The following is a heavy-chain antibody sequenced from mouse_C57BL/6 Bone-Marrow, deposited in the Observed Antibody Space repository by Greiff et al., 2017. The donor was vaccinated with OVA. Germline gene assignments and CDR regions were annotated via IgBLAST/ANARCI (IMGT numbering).Heavy chain of an antibody. CDR1: GYTFTSYT. CDR3: ARSRYMRAWFAY. J-gene: IGHJ3*01. CDR2: INPSSGYT. D-gene: IGHD1-3*01. Sequence: QVQLQQSGAELARPGASVKMSCKASGYTFTSYTMHWVKQRPGQGLEWIGYINPSSGYTKYNQKFKDKAILTADKSSSTAYMQLSSLTSEDSAVYYCARSRYMRAWFAYWGQGTLVTVSA. V-gene: IGHV1-4*01.